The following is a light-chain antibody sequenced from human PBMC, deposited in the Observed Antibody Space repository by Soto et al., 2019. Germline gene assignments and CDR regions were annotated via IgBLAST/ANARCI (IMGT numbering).Light chain of an antibody. J-gene: IGLJ2*01. CDR1: SSDVGSHNL. CDR2: EGS. CDR3: CSYAGSTTFVV. V-gene: IGLV2-23*01. Sequence: QSALTQPASVSGSPGQSITISCTGTSSDVGSHNLVSWYQQHPGKAPKLKIYEGSKRPSGVSNRFSGSKSGNTASLTISGLQAEDEADYYCCSYAGSTTFVVFGGGTKLTVL.